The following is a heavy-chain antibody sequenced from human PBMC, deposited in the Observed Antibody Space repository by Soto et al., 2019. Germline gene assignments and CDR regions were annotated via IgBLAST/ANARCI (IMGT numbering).Heavy chain of an antibody. V-gene: IGHV4-34*01. D-gene: IGHD1-26*01. CDR2: INHSGST. CDR3: ARGLEWELLTLGVTEFDY. J-gene: IGHJ4*02. CDR1: GGSFSGYY. Sequence: QVQLQQWGAGLLKPSETLSLTCAVYGGSFSGYYWSWIRQPPGKGLEWIGEINHSGSTNYNPSLKSRVTISVDTSKNKFSLKLSSVTAADTAVYYCARGLEWELLTLGVTEFDYWGQGTLVTVSS.